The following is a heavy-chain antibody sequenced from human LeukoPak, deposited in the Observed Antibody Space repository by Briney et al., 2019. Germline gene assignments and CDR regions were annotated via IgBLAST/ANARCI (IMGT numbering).Heavy chain of an antibody. CDR1: GYTFNTYG. V-gene: IGHV1-18*04. CDR3: ARDGRQWVPLNWFDP. CDR2: ISAYNGNT. Sequence: GATVNVSCKASGYTFNTYGINWVRQAPGQGLEWMGWISAYNGNTNYAQNFQGRITLTTATSTSTAYMELTSLRFDDTAVYYCARDGRQWVPLNWFDPWGQGTLVIVSS. J-gene: IGHJ5*02. D-gene: IGHD6-19*01.